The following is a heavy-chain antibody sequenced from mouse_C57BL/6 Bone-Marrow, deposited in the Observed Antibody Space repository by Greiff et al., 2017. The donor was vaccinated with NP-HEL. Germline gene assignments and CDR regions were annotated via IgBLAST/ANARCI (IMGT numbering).Heavy chain of an antibody. V-gene: IGHV1-69*01. J-gene: IGHJ3*01. CDR1: GYTFTSYW. CDR3: ARGLRRCAY. CDR2: IDPSDSYT. Sequence: QVQLQQPGAELVMPGASVKLSCKASGYTFTSYWMHWVKQRPGQGLEWIGEIDPSDSYTNYNQKFKGKSTLTVDTSSSTAYMQLSSLTSEDAAVYDCARGLRRCAYGGQGTRVTVTA. D-gene: IGHD2-4*01.